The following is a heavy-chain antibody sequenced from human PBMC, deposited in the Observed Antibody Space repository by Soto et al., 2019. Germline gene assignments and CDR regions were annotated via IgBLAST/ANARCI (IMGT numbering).Heavy chain of an antibody. CDR1: GGTFSSYA. CDR2: IIPIFGTA. D-gene: IGHD3-22*01. Sequence: ASVKVSCKASGGTFSSYAISWVRQAPGQGLEWMGGIIPIFGTANYAQKFQGRVTITADESTSTAYMELSSLRSEDTAVYYCAGVVINPYYYYYGMDVWGQGTTVTVSS. V-gene: IGHV1-69*13. J-gene: IGHJ6*02. CDR3: AGVVINPYYYYYGMDV.